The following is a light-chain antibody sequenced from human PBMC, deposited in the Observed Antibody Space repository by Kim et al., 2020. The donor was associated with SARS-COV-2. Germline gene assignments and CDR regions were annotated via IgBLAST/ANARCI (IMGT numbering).Light chain of an antibody. J-gene: IGLJ3*02. CDR2: GRN. CDR1: SLRSYY. Sequence: VALGQTVRITGQGDSLRSYYATWYQQKPRQAPVLVIYGRNNRPSGIPDRFSGSASGNTASLTISGTQAEDEADFYCQSRDSGGRVMFGGGTKLTVL. CDR3: QSRDSGGRVM. V-gene: IGLV3-19*01.